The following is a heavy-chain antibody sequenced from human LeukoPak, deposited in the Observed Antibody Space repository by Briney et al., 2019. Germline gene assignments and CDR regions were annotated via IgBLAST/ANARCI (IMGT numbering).Heavy chain of an antibody. CDR1: GYNFNDHY. D-gene: IGHD3-10*01. J-gene: IGHJ4*02. CDR2: INPKNGGT. CDR3: ATDITALDY. Sequence: ASVKVSCKASGYNFNDHYLHWVRQAPGQGLEWMGWINPKNGGTYYAEKFQGRVTMIRDTSITTVYMELSRLRSDDTAIYYCATDITALDYWGQGTLVTVSS. V-gene: IGHV1-2*02.